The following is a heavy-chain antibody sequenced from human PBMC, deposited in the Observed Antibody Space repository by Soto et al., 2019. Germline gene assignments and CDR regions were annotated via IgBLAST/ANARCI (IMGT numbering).Heavy chain of an antibody. J-gene: IGHJ6*02. CDR3: ARGYCSGGSCYRFPLDYYYYGMDV. CDR2: INHSGST. CDR1: GGSFSGYY. D-gene: IGHD2-15*01. V-gene: IGHV4-34*01. Sequence: QVELQQWGAGPLKPSETLSLTCAVYGGSFSGYYWSWIRQPRGKGLEWIGEINHSGSTNYNPSLKSRVTISVDTSKNQFSLKLSSVTAADTAVYYCARGYCSGGSCYRFPLDYYYYGMDVWGQGTTVTVSS.